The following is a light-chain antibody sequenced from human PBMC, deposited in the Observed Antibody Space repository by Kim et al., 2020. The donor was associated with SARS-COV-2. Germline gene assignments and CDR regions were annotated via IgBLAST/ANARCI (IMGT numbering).Light chain of an antibody. J-gene: IGKJ1*01. CDR1: QDVSNW. V-gene: IGKV1-12*01. CDR2: SVS. Sequence: AFVGDRVTISCRASQDVSNWLGWYQQKAGEAPTLLISSVSSLQSGVPSRFSGSGSGTDFTLTITSLQCEDSATYFCQQAKSFPWTFDQGTKVDIK. CDR3: QQAKSFPWT.